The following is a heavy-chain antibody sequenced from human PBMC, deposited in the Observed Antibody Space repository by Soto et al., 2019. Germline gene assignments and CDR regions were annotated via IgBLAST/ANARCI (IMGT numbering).Heavy chain of an antibody. CDR1: GGTFSSYA. D-gene: IGHD6-13*01. Sequence: SVKVSCKASGGTFSSYAISWVRQAPGQGLEWMGGIIPIFGTANYAQKFQGRVTITADESTSTAYMELSSLRSEDTAVYYCAGQNLEYSSRHYYYYGMDVWGQGTTVTVSS. J-gene: IGHJ6*02. CDR2: IIPIFGTA. CDR3: AGQNLEYSSRHYYYYGMDV. V-gene: IGHV1-69*13.